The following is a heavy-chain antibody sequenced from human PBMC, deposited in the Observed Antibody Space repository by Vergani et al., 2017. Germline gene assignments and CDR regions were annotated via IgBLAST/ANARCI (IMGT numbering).Heavy chain of an antibody. CDR2: TWYAGNNK. CDR1: GFTFNQYG. CDR3: ARSLGLLSSRFDP. D-gene: IGHD3-16*01. V-gene: IGHV3-33*01. J-gene: IGHJ5*02. Sequence: QVQLVESGGGVVQPGRSLRLSCAASGFTFNQYGMHWVRQAPDKGLEWVAVTWYAGNNKQYADSVKGRFTISRDNSKRTMYLQMNSLRDEDTGVYYCARSLGLLSSRFDPWGQGTLVTVSS.